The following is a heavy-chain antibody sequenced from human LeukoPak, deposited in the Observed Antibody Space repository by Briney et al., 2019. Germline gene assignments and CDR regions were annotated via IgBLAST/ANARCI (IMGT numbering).Heavy chain of an antibody. D-gene: IGHD3-3*01. V-gene: IGHV3-30*18. J-gene: IGHJ4*02. Sequence: GGSLRLSCAASGFTFSSYGMHWVRQAPGKGLEWVAVISYDGSNKYYADSVKGRFTISRDNSKNTLYLQMNSLRAEDTAVYYCAKGYDFWSGSSPAGYWGQGTLVTVSS. CDR2: ISYDGSNK. CDR1: GFTFSSYG. CDR3: AKGYDFWSGSSPAGY.